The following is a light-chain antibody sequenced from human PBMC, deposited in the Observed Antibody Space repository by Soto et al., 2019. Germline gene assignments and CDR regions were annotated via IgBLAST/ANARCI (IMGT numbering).Light chain of an antibody. CDR2: DVT. CDR1: PSDIGAYNY. J-gene: IGLJ2*01. CDR3: GSYTISSTLMI. Sequence: QSALTHPASVSGCPGQSITISCSGTPSDIGAYNYVSWYQHLPGKAPKVIIYDVTNRPSGVSSRFSGSKSGITASLTISGLQAEDEANYYCGSYTISSTLMIFGGGTKLTVL. V-gene: IGLV2-14*03.